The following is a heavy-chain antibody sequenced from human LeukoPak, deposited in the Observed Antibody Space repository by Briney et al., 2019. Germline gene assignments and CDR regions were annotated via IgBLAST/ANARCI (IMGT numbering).Heavy chain of an antibody. J-gene: IGHJ4*02. V-gene: IGHV3-30-3*01. CDR2: ISYDGSNK. D-gene: IGHD6-19*01. CDR3: AASYSSGWYGSTVDY. Sequence: GGSLRLSCAASGFTFSSYAMHWVRQAPGKGLEWVAVISYDGSNKYYADSVKGRSTISRDNSKNTLYLQMNSLRAEDTAVYYCAASYSSGWYGSTVDYWGQGTLVTVSS. CDR1: GFTFSSYA.